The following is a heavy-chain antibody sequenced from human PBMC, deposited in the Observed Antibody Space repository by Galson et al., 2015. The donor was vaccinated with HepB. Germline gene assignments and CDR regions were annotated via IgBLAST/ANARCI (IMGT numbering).Heavy chain of an antibody. CDR1: GFTFSNYY. V-gene: IGHV3-11*05. D-gene: IGHD5-24*01. CDR3: ARDMKMATTHDY. CDR2: ISSSSSYT. J-gene: IGHJ4*02. Sequence: SLRLSCAASGFTFSNYYMSWIRQAPGKGLEWVSYISSSSSYTNYADSVKGRFTVSRDNAKNSLYLQMNSLRAEDTAVYYCARDMKMATTHDYWGQGTLVTVSS.